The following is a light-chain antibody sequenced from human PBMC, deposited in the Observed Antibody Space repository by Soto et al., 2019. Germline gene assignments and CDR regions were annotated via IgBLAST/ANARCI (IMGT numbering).Light chain of an antibody. J-gene: IGKJ2*01. CDR1: QSISSW. V-gene: IGKV1-5*03. Sequence: DIKMIQSPSTLSASVGYRVTITCRASQSISSWLAWYQQKPGKAPKLLIYKASSLESGVPSRFSGSGSGTEFTLTISSLQPDDFATYYCQQYNSYSYTFGQGTKLEIK. CDR3: QQYNSYSYT. CDR2: KAS.